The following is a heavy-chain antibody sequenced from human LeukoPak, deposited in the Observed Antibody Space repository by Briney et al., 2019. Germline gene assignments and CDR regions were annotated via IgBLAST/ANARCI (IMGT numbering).Heavy chain of an antibody. D-gene: IGHD3-22*01. Sequence: KPSETLSLTCTVSGYSISSGYYWGWIRQPPGKGLEWIGSIYHSGSTYYNPSLKSRVTISVDTSKNQFSLKLSSVTAADTAVYYCARDYYDSSGYYGGDYWGQGTLVTVSS. CDR3: ARDYYDSSGYYGGDY. CDR2: IYHSGST. V-gene: IGHV4-38-2*02. J-gene: IGHJ4*02. CDR1: GYSISSGYY.